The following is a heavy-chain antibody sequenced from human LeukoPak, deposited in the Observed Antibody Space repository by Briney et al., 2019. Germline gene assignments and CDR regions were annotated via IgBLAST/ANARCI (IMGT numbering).Heavy chain of an antibody. D-gene: IGHD1-26*01. J-gene: IGHJ4*02. V-gene: IGHV4-39*01. CDR2: IYYTGNT. CDR1: GASISGSGYY. CDR3: VKSGGYGLIDY. Sequence: SETLSLTCAVSGASISGSGYYLGWIRQPPGTGLEWIGNIYYTGNTYYNASLQSRVTISIDTSKNQFSLRLNSVTAADTAMYYCVKSGGYGLIDYWGQGTLVTVSS.